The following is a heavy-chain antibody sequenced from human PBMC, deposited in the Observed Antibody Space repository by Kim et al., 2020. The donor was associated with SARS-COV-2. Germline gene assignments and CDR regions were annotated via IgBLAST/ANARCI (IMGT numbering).Heavy chain of an antibody. Sequence: GGSLRLSCAGSVFTFSSYAMNWVRQTPGKGLEWVSGINDRGSKTYHADAVKGRFTISRDNSNNTLYLQMNSLRAEDTAIYYCAKEKVLWTSSSTYDYWGQGTMVTVSS. J-gene: IGHJ4*02. CDR1: VFTFSSYA. D-gene: IGHD6-6*01. CDR2: INDRGSKT. CDR3: AKEKVLWTSSSTYDY. V-gene: IGHV3-23*01.